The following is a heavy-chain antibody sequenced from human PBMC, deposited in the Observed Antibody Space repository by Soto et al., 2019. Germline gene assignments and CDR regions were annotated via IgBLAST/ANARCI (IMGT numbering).Heavy chain of an antibody. V-gene: IGHV3-23*01. CDR1: GFTFDSPYGHG. Sequence: AGGSLRLSCAASGFTFDSPYGHGMSWVRQSPGKGPEWVSTISSNGANTHYAESVKGRFTISKDASRNTVHLHMNNLRAEDTATYFCVSWVSARFDYWGHGAPVTVSS. CDR2: ISSNGANT. CDR3: VSWVSARFDY. D-gene: IGHD2-8*01. J-gene: IGHJ4*01.